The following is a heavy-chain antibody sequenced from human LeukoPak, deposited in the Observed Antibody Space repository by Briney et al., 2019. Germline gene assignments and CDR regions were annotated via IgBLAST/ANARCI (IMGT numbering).Heavy chain of an antibody. CDR2: IIPILGIA. V-gene: IGHV1-69*04. J-gene: IGHJ5*02. CDR3: ARGSRVAAAQGFDP. CDR1: GGTFSSYA. D-gene: IGHD6-13*01. Sequence: SVKVSCKASGGTFSSYAISWVRQAPGQGLEWMGRIIPILGIANYAQKLQGRVTITADKSTSTAYMELSSLRSEDTAVYYCARGSRVAAAQGFDPWGQGTLVTVSS.